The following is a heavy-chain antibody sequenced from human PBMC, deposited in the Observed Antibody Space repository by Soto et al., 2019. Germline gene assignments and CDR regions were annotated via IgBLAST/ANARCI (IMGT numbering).Heavy chain of an antibody. CDR3: VKDFKAGDYGDHNFSFSGMDV. V-gene: IGHV3-23*01. D-gene: IGHD4-17*01. CDR1: GISFSDYS. Sequence: GSLIVSWASSGISFSDYSMSWVLHEPGKGLEWVSTISKSGASKYYANSVRGRFAVSRDNSRNTLHLQMNSLSAADTALYYCVKDFKAGDYGDHNFSFSGMDVWGQGTTVTVSS. CDR2: ISKSGASK. J-gene: IGHJ6*02.